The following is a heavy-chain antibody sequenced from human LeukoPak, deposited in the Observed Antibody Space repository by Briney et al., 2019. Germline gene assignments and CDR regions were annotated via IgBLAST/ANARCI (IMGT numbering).Heavy chain of an antibody. Sequence: PGGSLRLSCAASGFTFSSYSMNWVRQAPGKGLEWVSSISSSSSYIYYADSVKGRFTISRDNAKNSLYLQMNSLRAEDTAVYYCARDDNYGDYYFDYWGQGTLVTVSS. V-gene: IGHV3-21*01. CDR3: ARDDNYGDYYFDY. CDR2: ISSSSSYI. CDR1: GFTFSSYS. J-gene: IGHJ4*02. D-gene: IGHD4-17*01.